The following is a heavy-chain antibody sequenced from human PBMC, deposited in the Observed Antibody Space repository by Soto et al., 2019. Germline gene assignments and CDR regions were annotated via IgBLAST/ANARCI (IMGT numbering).Heavy chain of an antibody. Sequence: HPGGPLRLPCAASGISFSSYWMHWVRQAPGKGLVWVSRIKSDGSSTSYADSVKGRFTISRDNAKNTLYLQMNSLRAEDTAVYYCAREACSGGNCFYFGPDYWGQGT. CDR3: AREACSGGNCFYFGPDY. CDR2: IKSDGSST. V-gene: IGHV3-74*01. CDR1: GISFSSYW. J-gene: IGHJ4*02. D-gene: IGHD2-15*01.